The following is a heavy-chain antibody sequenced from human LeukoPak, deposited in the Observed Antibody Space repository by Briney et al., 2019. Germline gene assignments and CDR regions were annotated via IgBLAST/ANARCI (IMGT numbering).Heavy chain of an antibody. D-gene: IGHD5-12*01. CDR2: IYYSGST. CDR1: GGSISSYY. CDR3: ARHAIVATGYFDY. J-gene: IGHJ4*02. V-gene: IGHV4-59*08. Sequence: SETLSLTCTVSGGSISSYYWSWIRQPPGKGLEWIGYIYYSGSTNYNPSLKSRVTISVDTSKNQFSLKLSSVTAADTVVYYCARHAIVATGYFDYWGQGTLVTVSS.